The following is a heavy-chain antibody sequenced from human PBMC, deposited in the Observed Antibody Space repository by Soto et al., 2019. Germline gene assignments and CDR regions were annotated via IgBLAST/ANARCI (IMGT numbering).Heavy chain of an antibody. D-gene: IGHD5-12*01. V-gene: IGHV3-74*01. CDR2: INSDGSST. J-gene: IGHJ4*02. CDR1: GFTFSSYW. Sequence: GWSLRLSCAASGFTFSSYWMHLVRPVPGKGLGWVSRINSDGSSTSYEDSVKGRITISRDNAKNTLYLQMNSLRAVDTAVYYCVRKLSGYDWYFDYWGQGTLVTVSS. CDR3: VRKLSGYDWYFDY.